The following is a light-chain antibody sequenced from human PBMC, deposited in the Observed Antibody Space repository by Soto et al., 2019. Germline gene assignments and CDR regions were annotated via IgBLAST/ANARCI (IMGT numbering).Light chain of an antibody. J-gene: IGKJ1*01. V-gene: IGKV3D-15*01. CDR1: QSVSSD. CDR2: GAS. CDR3: QYYGNLPLT. Sequence: IVITQSPATLSVSPGERATLSCRASQSVSSDLAWYHQKPGQAPRLLIYGASTRATGVPVRFSGGGSGTDFTLTITRLEPEDFAVYYCQYYGNLPLTFGQGTKVDTK.